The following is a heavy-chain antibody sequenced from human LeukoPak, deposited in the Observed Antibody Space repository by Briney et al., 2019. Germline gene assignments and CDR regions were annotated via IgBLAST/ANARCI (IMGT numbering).Heavy chain of an antibody. CDR1: GFTFSSYW. CDR3: AKSPEYSSFFDY. V-gene: IGHV3-74*01. Sequence: GGSLRLSCAASGFTFSSYWMHWVRQPPGKGPVWVARTNRDGSSTAYADSVKGRFTISRDNSKNTLYLHMNSLRAEDTAVYYCAKSPEYSSFFDYWGQGTLVTVSS. J-gene: IGHJ4*02. CDR2: TNRDGSST. D-gene: IGHD6-6*01.